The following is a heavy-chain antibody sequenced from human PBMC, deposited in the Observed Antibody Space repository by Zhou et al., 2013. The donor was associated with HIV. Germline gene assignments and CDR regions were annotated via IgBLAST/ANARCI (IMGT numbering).Heavy chain of an antibody. J-gene: IGHJ4*02. CDR2: FDPDDRET. V-gene: IGHV1-24*01. CDR1: GYPLTDLL. D-gene: IGHD6-19*01. CDR3: ARGYSSGWYSLDY. Sequence: QVHLVQSGPELKKPGASVKVSCKVSGYPLTDLLIHWVRLAPGSGPEWMGRFDPDDRETTYSQKFQGRVTMTKDTSSSTAYMDLSRLKSDDTAVYYCARGYSSGWYSLDYWGQGTLVTVS.